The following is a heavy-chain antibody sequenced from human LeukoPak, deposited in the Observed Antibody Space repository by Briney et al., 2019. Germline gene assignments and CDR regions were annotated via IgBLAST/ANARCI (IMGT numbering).Heavy chain of an antibody. CDR1: GFTFSDYY. Sequence: PGGSLRLSCAASGFTFSDYYMSWIRQAPGKGLEWVSYISSSGSTIYYAGSVKGRFTISRDNAKNSLYLQMNSLRAEDPAVYYCARTTVTTYNWFDPWGQGTLVTVSS. D-gene: IGHD4-17*01. CDR2: ISSSGSTI. V-gene: IGHV3-11*01. CDR3: ARTTVTTYNWFDP. J-gene: IGHJ5*02.